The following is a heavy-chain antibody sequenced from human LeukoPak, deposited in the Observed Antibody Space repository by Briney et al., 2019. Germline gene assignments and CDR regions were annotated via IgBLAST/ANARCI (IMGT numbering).Heavy chain of an antibody. CDR3: AARPGDFAVPFDY. CDR2: ISGSGDIT. V-gene: IGHV3-23*01. D-gene: IGHD2-21*01. J-gene: IGHJ4*02. Sequence: GGSLRLSCAASGFTFDTHAMTWVRQAPGKGLEYVSLISGSGDITYYAHSLKDRFTISRDNSKTTLYLQMHSLRAEDTAMYYCAARPGDFAVPFDYWGQGTLVIVSS. CDR1: GFTFDTHA.